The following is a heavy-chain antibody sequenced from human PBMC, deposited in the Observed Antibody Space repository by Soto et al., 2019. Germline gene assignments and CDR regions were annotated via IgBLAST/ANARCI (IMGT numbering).Heavy chain of an antibody. V-gene: IGHV3-7*01. CDR3: ARVRGIAVAGTMDYFDY. Sequence: GGSLRLSCAASGFTFSSYWMSWVRQAPGKGLEWVANIKQDGSEKYYVDSVKGRFTISRDNAKNSLYLQMNSLRAEDTPVYYCARVRGIAVAGTMDYFDYWGQGTLVTVSS. CDR2: IKQDGSEK. D-gene: IGHD6-19*01. J-gene: IGHJ4*02. CDR1: GFTFSSYW.